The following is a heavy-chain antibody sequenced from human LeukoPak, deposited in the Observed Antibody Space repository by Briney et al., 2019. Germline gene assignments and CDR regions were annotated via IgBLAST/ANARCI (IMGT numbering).Heavy chain of an antibody. CDR2: IYHSGST. D-gene: IGHD3-3*01. J-gene: IGHJ3*02. CDR3: ARDSQFSAFDI. V-gene: IGHV4-30-2*01. CDR1: GGSISSGGYS. Sequence: SQTLSLTCAVSGGSISSGGYSWSWVRQPPGKGLEWIGYIYHSGSTYYNPSLKSRVTISVDRSKNQFSLKLSSVTAADTAVYYCARDSQFSAFDIWGQGTMVTVSS.